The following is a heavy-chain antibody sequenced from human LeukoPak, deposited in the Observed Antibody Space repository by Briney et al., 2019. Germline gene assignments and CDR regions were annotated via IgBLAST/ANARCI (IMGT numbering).Heavy chain of an antibody. CDR2: IYYSGTT. V-gene: IGHV4-59*08. D-gene: IGHD1-26*01. Sequence: SETLSLTCTVSGGSISNYCWSWIRQPPGKGLELIGFIYYSGTTHYNPSLKSRVTMSVATSNNQFSLRLSSVTAADTAIYYCARHSGASPHYFDYWGQGALVTVSS. CDR3: ARHSGASPHYFDY. CDR1: GGSISNYC. J-gene: IGHJ4*02.